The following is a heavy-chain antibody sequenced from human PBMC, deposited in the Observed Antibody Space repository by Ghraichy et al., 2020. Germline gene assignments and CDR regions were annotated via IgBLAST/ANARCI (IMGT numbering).Heavy chain of an antibody. Sequence: SQTLSLTCAVSNGSINSGSFSWSWIRQPPGKGLEWIGYIYHSGTTYYNPSLKSRVTVSLDDSKNQFSLRLNSVTAADTAVYYCARAPYDDDGFYDDRFDIWTQGTMFTVSS. CDR2: IYHSGTT. CDR3: ARAPYDDDGFYDDRFDI. J-gene: IGHJ3*02. V-gene: IGHV4-30-2*01. D-gene: IGHD3-22*01. CDR1: NGSINSGSFS.